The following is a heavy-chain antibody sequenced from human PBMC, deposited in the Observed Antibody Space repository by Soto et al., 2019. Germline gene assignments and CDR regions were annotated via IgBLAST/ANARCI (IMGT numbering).Heavy chain of an antibody. D-gene: IGHD3-10*01. V-gene: IGHV4-34*01. J-gene: IGHJ5*02. CDR3: ARDITMVRGALSARFDP. CDR1: GGSFSGYY. Sequence: QVQLQQWGAGLLKPSETLSLTCAVYGGSFSGYYWSWIRPPPGKGLEWIGEINHSGSTNYNPSLKSRVTISVDTSKNQFSLKLSAVTAADTAVYYCARDITMVRGALSARFDPWGQGTLVTVSS. CDR2: INHSGST.